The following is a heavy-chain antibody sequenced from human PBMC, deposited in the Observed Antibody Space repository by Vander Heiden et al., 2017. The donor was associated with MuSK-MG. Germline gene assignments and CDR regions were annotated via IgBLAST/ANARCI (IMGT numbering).Heavy chain of an antibody. V-gene: IGHV3-23*01. D-gene: IGHD2-15*01. Sequence: EVQLLESGGGLVQPGGSLRLSCAASEFTFNSYAMTWVRQAQGNGLGCAVALSGSGRSTYYADCVKGRFTISRDNSKNTLYLQMNSLRAEDTAVYYCAKSPYCSGGTCYSWADFYYMDVWGKGTTVTVSS. CDR3: AKSPYCSGGTCYSWADFYYMDV. CDR1: EFTFNSYA. CDR2: LSGSGRST. J-gene: IGHJ6*03.